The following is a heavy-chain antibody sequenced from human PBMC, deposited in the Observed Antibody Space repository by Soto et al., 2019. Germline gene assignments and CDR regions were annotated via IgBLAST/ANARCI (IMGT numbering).Heavy chain of an antibody. D-gene: IGHD3-9*01. V-gene: IGHV4-39*07. CDR1: GGSISSSSYY. Sequence: SETLSLTCTVSGGSISSSSYYWGWIRQPPGKGLEWIGSIYHSGSTYYNPSLKSRVTISVDTSKNQFSLKLSSVTAADTAVYYCASGYDILTGYRRRNYPRYYYYYMDVWGKGTTVTVSS. CDR3: ASGYDILTGYRRRNYPRYYYYYMDV. J-gene: IGHJ6*03. CDR2: IYHSGST.